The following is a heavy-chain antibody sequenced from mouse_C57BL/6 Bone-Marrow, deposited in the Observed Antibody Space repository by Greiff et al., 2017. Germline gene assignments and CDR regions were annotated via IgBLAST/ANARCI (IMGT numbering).Heavy chain of an antibody. CDR3: ARRLRLRPFDY. J-gene: IGHJ2*01. Sequence: QVQLQQPGAELVRPGTSVKLSCKASGYTFTSYWMHWVKQRPGQGLEWIGVIDPSDSYTNYNQKFKGKATLTVDTSSSTAYMQLSSLTSEDSAVYYCARRLRLRPFDYWGQGTTLTVSS. V-gene: IGHV1-59*01. CDR1: GYTFTSYW. CDR2: IDPSDSYT. D-gene: IGHD3-2*02.